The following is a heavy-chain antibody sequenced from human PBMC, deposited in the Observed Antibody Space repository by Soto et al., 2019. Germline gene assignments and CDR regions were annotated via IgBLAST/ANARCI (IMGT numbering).Heavy chain of an antibody. CDR1: GVSLNTADTW. CDR3: VRSRQMVSGNDYGLDA. V-gene: IGHV4-30-4*01. D-gene: IGHD2-15*01. Sequence: QVQLQESGSGLVKPSQSLSLTCTVSGVSLNTADTWWSWIRQSPGKGLEFIGYYHSGGSTYYDASVRSRVFISADTSNSQFSLKSSSVTYGHTSVYFCVRSRQMVSGNDYGLDAWGQGTTVTVSS. J-gene: IGHJ6*02. CDR2: YHSGGST.